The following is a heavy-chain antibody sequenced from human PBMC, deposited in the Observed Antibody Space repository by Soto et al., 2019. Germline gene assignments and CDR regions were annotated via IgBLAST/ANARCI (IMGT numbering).Heavy chain of an antibody. CDR1: GFTFSSYG. CDR2: IWYDGSNK. J-gene: IGHJ4*02. CDR3: ARDRFLEYYFDY. V-gene: IGHV3-33*01. Sequence: QVQLVESGGGVVQPGRSLRLSCAASGFTFSSYGMHWVRQAPGKGLEWVAVIWYDGSNKYYADSVKGRFTISRDNSKNTLYQQMNSLRAEDTAVYYCARDRFLEYYFDYWGQGTLVTVSS.